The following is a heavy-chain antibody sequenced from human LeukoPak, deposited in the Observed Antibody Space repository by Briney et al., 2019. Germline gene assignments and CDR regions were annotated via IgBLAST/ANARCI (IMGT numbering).Heavy chain of an antibody. D-gene: IGHD6-6*01. CDR1: GYTFTSYD. J-gene: IGHJ4*02. V-gene: IGHV1-2*02. Sequence: PGASVKVSCKASGYTFTSYDINWVRQATGQGLEWMGWMNPNSGGTNYAQKFQGRVTMTRDTSISTAYMELSRLRSDDTAVYYCARTDRAAPRHWGQGTLVTVSS. CDR3: ARTDRAAPRH. CDR2: MNPNSGGT.